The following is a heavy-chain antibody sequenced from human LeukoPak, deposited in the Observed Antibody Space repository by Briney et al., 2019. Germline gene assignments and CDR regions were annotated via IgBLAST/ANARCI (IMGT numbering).Heavy chain of an antibody. CDR2: IIPILGIA. CDR3: ARGYCGGDCLGWFDP. V-gene: IGHV1-69*02. J-gene: IGHJ5*02. D-gene: IGHD2-21*02. Sequence: SVRVSFKASGGTFSIYTISWVRQAPGQGLEWMGRIIPILGIANYAQKFQGRVTITADKSTSTAYMELSSLRSEDTAVYYCARGYCGGDCLGWFDPWGQGTLVTVSS. CDR1: GGTFSIYT.